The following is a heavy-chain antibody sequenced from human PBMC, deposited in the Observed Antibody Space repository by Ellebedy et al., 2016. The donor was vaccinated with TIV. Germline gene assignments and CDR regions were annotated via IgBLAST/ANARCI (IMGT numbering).Heavy chain of an antibody. J-gene: IGHJ2*01. V-gene: IGHV3-7*03. D-gene: IGHD4-23*01. Sequence: GGSLRLSXAASGFTFSTFWMSWVRQAPGKVLEWVAKIKEDGSETYHVDSVKGRFTISRDNAKNSVYLQMNSLRAEDTAVYYCARDPTVVTPASYWYFDLWGRGTLVTVSS. CDR1: GFTFSTFW. CDR3: ARDPTVVTPASYWYFDL. CDR2: IKEDGSET.